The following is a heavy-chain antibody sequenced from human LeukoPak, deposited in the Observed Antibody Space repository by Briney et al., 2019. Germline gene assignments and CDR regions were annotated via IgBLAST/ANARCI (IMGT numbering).Heavy chain of an antibody. D-gene: IGHD6-13*01. V-gene: IGHV4-61*02. CDR2: IYTSGST. CDR1: GGSISSGSYY. Sequence: SETLSLTCTVSGGSISSGSYYWSWIRQPAGKGLEWIGRIYTSGSTNYNPSLKSRVTISVDTSKNQFSLKLSSVTAADTAVYYCARVGLYSSSWYGHEYNWFDPWGQGTLVTVSS. J-gene: IGHJ5*02. CDR3: ARVGLYSSSWYGHEYNWFDP.